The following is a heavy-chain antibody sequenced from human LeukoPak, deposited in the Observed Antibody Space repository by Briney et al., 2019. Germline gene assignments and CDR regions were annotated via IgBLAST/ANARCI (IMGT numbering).Heavy chain of an antibody. CDR1: GGSISSSNW. D-gene: IGHD3-22*01. V-gene: IGHV4-4*02. J-gene: IGHJ4*02. CDR2: IFHSGST. CDR3: ARAGDSSGYEYYFDY. Sequence: SETLSLTCAVSGGSISSSNWWRWVRQPPGKGLEWIGEIFHSGSTNYNPSLKRRVTISVDKSKNQFSLQFSSVTAADTAVYYCARAGDSSGYEYYFDYRGQGTLVTVSS.